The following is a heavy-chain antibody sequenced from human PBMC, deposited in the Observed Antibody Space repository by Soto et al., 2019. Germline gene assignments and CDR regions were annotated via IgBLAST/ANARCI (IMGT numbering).Heavy chain of an antibody. CDR2: ISPMFHKA. J-gene: IGHJ5*02. CDR1: GGTFGNYA. CDR3: TREVEVHTPVLCA. Sequence: QLQLVQSGTEVKKPGSSVTVSCKASGGTFGNYAINWLRQAPGQGLQWMGDISPMFHKANYEQTFQGRVSITAYESTNTVYMELSSLRSEDTALYYWTREVEVHTPVLCAWGQGTLVTVSS. V-gene: IGHV1-69*01. D-gene: IGHD2-2*01.